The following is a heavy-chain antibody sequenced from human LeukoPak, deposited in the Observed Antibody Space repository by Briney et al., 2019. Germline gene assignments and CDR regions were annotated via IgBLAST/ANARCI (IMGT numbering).Heavy chain of an antibody. Sequence: PGRSLRLSCAASGFTFSSYAMSWVRQAPGKGLEWVSAISGSGGSTYYADSVKGRFTISRDNSKNTLYLQMNSLRAEDTAVYYCAKSSGSLMGPLDYWGQGTLVTVSS. CDR1: GFTFSSYA. CDR2: ISGSGGST. D-gene: IGHD1-26*01. CDR3: AKSSGSLMGPLDY. J-gene: IGHJ4*02. V-gene: IGHV3-23*01.